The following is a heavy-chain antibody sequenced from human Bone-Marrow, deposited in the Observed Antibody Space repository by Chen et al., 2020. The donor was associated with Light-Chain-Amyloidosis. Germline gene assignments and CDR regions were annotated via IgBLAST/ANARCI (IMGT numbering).Heavy chain of an antibody. D-gene: IGHD6-13*01. CDR1: GYPFTTYA. Sequence: QVQLVQSGAEVKKPGASVKVSCKASGYPFTTYAMHWVRQAPGQSLEWMGWINAGNGNTKYSQKFQDRVTITRDTSASTAYMELSSLRSEDTAVYYCARDWAAAGPDYWGQGTLVTVSS. CDR3: ARDWAAAGPDY. J-gene: IGHJ4*02. CDR2: INAGNGNT. V-gene: IGHV1-3*01.